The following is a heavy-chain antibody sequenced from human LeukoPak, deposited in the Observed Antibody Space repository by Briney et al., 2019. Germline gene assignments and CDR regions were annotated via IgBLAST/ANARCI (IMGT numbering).Heavy chain of an antibody. D-gene: IGHD6-13*01. J-gene: IGHJ4*02. CDR1: GFTFDDYA. V-gene: IGHV3-9*01. CDR2: ISWSSGSI. CDR3: ANSRSSRDPFDY. Sequence: GGSLRLSCAASGFTFDDYAMHWVRQAPGKGLEWVSGISWSSGSIGYADSVKGRFTISRDNAKNSLYLQMNSLRAEDTALYYCANSRSSRDPFDYWGQGTLVTVSS.